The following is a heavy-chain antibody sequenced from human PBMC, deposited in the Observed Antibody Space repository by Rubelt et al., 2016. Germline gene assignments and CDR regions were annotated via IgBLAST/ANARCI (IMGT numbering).Heavy chain of an antibody. CDR1: GGSISSSSYY. CDR3: ARHGAGWTRVGAFDI. J-gene: IGHJ3*02. CDR2: IYYSGST. V-gene: IGHV4-61*05. Sequence: QLQLQESGPGLVKPSETLSLTCTVSGGSISSSSYYWGWIRQPPGKGLEWIGYIYYSGSTNYNPSLKSRVTISVDTSKNQFSLKLSSVTAADTAVYYCARHGAGWTRVGAFDIWGQGTMVTVSS. D-gene: IGHD6-19*01.